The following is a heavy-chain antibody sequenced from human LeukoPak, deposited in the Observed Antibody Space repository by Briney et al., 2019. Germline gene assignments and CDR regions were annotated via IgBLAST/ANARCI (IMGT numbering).Heavy chain of an antibody. CDR1: GGSISSTNW. V-gene: IGHV4-4*02. D-gene: IGHD3-9*01. J-gene: IGHJ3*02. Sequence: PSETLSLTCAVSGGSISSTNWWSWVRQPPGKALEWIGEIHHSGSTNYNPSLRSRVTISVDKSKSQFSLKLNSVTAADTALYYCARDSPYYDSSGRAFDIWGQGTMVTVSS. CDR2: IHHSGST. CDR3: ARDSPYYDSSGRAFDI.